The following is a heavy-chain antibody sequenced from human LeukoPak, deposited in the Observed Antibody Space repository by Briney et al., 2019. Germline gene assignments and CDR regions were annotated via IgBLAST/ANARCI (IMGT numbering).Heavy chain of an antibody. V-gene: IGHV3-23*01. CDR3: ARDPGGSFDY. CDR2: ISSSGT. CDR1: GFTFNDYA. Sequence: GGSLRLSCAASGFTFNDYAMSWVRQAPGKGLEWVSTISSSGTNYADSVKGRFTISRDNSKSTVDLQMNSLRADDTAVYYCARDPGGSFDYWGQGTLVTVSS. J-gene: IGHJ4*02. D-gene: IGHD3-16*01.